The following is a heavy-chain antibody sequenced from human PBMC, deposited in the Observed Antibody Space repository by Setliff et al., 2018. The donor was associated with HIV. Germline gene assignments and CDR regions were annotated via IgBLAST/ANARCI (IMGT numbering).Heavy chain of an antibody. V-gene: IGHV4-34*01. CDR1: GGSFSGYY. CDR3: ARMDSSTWPDYYFYGMDV. CDR2: INHSGST. J-gene: IGHJ6*02. D-gene: IGHD2-2*01. Sequence: SETLSLTCAVYGGSFSGYYWSWIRQPPGKGLEWIGEINHSGSTTYNPSLKSRLTISVDKSKSQFSLKVRSVTAADTAVYYCARMDSSTWPDYYFYGMDVWGQGTTVTVSS.